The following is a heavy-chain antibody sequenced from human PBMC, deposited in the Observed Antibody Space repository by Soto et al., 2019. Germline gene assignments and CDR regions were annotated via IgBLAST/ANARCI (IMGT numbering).Heavy chain of an antibody. CDR2: IKHDGSDK. CDR1: GFIFSSYW. J-gene: IGHJ6*02. CDR3: ERQVPAAPSRGPYYYGMDV. Sequence: EVQLVESGGGLVQPGGSLRLSCEASGFIFSSYWMSWVRQAPGKGLEWVANIKHDGSDKYYLGSVKGRFTISRDNAKNSLYLQMNSLRDEHTAVYACERQVPAAPSRGPYYYGMDVWGHGTTVTVSS. D-gene: IGHD2-2*01. V-gene: IGHV3-7*01.